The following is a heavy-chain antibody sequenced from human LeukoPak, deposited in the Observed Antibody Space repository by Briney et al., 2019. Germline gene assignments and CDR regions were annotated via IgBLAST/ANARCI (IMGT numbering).Heavy chain of an antibody. Sequence: GGSLRLSCAASGFTFDDYAMHWVRQAPGNGLEWVSGISWNSGSIGYADSVKGRFTISRDNAKNSLYLQMNSLRAEDTALYYCAKDRSYGSGSYYNELDYWGQGTLVTVSS. J-gene: IGHJ4*02. CDR1: GFTFDDYA. D-gene: IGHD3-10*01. CDR2: ISWNSGSI. V-gene: IGHV3-9*01. CDR3: AKDRSYGSGSYYNELDY.